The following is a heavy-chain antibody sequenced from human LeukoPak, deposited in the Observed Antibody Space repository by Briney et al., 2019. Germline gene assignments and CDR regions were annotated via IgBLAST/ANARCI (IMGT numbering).Heavy chain of an antibody. V-gene: IGHV3-21*01. CDR3: ARDGLGSYDY. CDR2: ISSNSRYI. J-gene: IGHJ4*01. D-gene: IGHD3-10*01. CDR1: GFDFSDYT. Sequence: PGGSLRLSCAASGFDFSDYTINWVRQAPGKGLEGVSSISSNSRYIYYADSVKGRLTVSRDNAKNSVYLQMNNLRVEDTAVYYCARDGLGSYDYWGHGTLVTVSS.